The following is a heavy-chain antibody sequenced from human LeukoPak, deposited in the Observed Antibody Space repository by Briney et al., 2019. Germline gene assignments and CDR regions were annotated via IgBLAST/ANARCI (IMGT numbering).Heavy chain of an antibody. J-gene: IGHJ4*02. D-gene: IGHD6-13*01. V-gene: IGHV3-30-3*01. Sequence: GSLRLSCAASGFTFSSYAMHWVRQAPGKGLEWVAVISYDGSNKYYADSVKGRFTISRDNSKNTLYLQMNSLRAEDTAVYYCARGGYSSSWYVDYWGQGTLVTVSS. CDR3: ARGGYSSSWYVDY. CDR2: ISYDGSNK. CDR1: GFTFSSYA.